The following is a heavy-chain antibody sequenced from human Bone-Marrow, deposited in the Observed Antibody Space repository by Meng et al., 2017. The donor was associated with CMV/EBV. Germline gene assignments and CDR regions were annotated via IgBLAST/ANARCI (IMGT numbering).Heavy chain of an antibody. CDR1: GYTFTSYD. J-gene: IGHJ6*02. V-gene: IGHV1-8*01. D-gene: IGHD6-6*01. CDR2: MNPNSGNT. Sequence: ASVKVSCKASGYTFTSYDINWVRQATGQGLEWMGWMNPNSGNTGYAQKFQGRVTMTRNTSISTAYMELSSLRSEDTAVYYCARDPTKYSSSTQYAIYYYYYYGMDVWGQGTTVTVSS. CDR3: ARDPTKYSSSTQYAIYYYYYYGMDV.